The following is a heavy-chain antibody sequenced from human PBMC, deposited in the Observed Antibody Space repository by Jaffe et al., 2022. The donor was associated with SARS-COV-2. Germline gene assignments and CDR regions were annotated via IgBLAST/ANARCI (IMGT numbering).Heavy chain of an antibody. CDR1: GFTFSSYG. D-gene: IGHD5-12*01. J-gene: IGHJ6*02. CDR3: AKALVATERGESYYYYYGMDV. CDR2: ISYDGSNK. Sequence: QVQLVESGGGVVQPGRSLRLSCAASGFTFSSYGMHWVRQAPGKGLEWVAVISYDGSNKYYADSVKGRFTISRDNSKNTLYLQMNSLRAEDTAVYYCAKALVATERGESYYYYYGMDVWGQGTTVTVSS. V-gene: IGHV3-30*18.